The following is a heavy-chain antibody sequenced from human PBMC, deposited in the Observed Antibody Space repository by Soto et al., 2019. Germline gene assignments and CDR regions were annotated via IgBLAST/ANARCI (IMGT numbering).Heavy chain of an antibody. CDR2: ISGSGGST. D-gene: IGHD6-13*01. J-gene: IGHJ6*02. CDR1: GFTFSSYA. Sequence: GGSLRLSCAASGFTFSSYAMSWVRQAPGKGLEWVSAISGSGGSTYYADSVKGRFTISRDNSKNTLYLQMNSLRAEDTAVYYCARDRIAAAGTPFGMDVWGQGTTVTVSS. V-gene: IGHV3-23*01. CDR3: ARDRIAAAGTPFGMDV.